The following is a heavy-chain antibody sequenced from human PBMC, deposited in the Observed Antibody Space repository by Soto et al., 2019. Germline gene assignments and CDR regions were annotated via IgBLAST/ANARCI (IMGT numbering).Heavy chain of an antibody. J-gene: IGHJ4*02. D-gene: IGHD1-20*01. CDR2: ISSSSRTI. CDR3: ARDNGISPLDY. CDR1: GFTFSSYS. V-gene: IGHV3-48*01. Sequence: EVQLVESGGGLVQPGGSLRLSCAASGFTFSSYSMNWARQAPGKGLEWISYISSSSRTIYYPDSVKGRFTISRDNAKNSRYLQMNSLRAEDTAVYYCARDNGISPLDYWGQGTLVTVSS.